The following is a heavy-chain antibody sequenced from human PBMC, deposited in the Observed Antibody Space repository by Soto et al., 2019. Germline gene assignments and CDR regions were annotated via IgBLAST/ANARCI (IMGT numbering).Heavy chain of an antibody. CDR1: GGTFSSYT. J-gene: IGHJ4*02. V-gene: IGHV1-69*04. D-gene: IGHD2-2*01. CDR3: AREWEAYCSSTSCYEN. Sequence: SVKVSCKASGGTFSSYTISWVRQAPGQGLEWMGRIIPILGIANYAQKFQGRVTITADKSTSTAYMELSSLRSEDTAVYYCAREWEAYCSSTSCYENWGQGTLVTV. CDR2: IIPILGIA.